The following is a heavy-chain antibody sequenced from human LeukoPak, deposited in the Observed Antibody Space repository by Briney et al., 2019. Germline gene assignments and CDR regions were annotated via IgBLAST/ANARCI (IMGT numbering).Heavy chain of an antibody. CDR2: IQYDRSNK. V-gene: IGHV3-33*05. Sequence: GGSLRLSCAASGFTFGSYGMHWVRQAPGKGLEWVAVIQYDRSNKYYGDSVKGRFTISRDNSKNTLHLQMNSLRAEDTAVYYCARDLSGYGDFDYWGQGALVTVSS. D-gene: IGHD5-18*01. CDR1: GFTFGSYG. J-gene: IGHJ4*02. CDR3: ARDLSGYGDFDY.